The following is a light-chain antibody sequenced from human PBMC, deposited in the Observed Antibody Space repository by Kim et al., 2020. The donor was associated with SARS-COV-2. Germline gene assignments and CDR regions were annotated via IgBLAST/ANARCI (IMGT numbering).Light chain of an antibody. CDR3: QAWDSSTRV. V-gene: IGLV3-1*01. J-gene: IGLJ1*01. CDR2: QDT. Sequence: QTACITCSEEKLGDKYSYMNPKKPGPTPLLVIYQDTKRPSGIPERFSGSSSGNTATLTISGTQTMDEADYYCQAWDSSTRVFGTGTKVTVL. CDR1: KLGDKY.